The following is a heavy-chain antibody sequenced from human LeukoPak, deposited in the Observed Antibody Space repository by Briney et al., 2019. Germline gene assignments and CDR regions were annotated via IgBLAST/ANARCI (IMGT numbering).Heavy chain of an antibody. CDR1: GVTLRNYW. CDR3: ARDQTVAGPSTFDF. CDR2: ISNDGSDT. D-gene: IGHD6-19*01. Sequence: GALRLSCTASGVTLRNYWMHWVRQAPGKGLVWVSRISNDGSDTKYADSVKGRFTISRDNAKNTLYPQMNSLRAEDTAVYYCARDQTVAGPSTFDFWGQGSLVTVSS. J-gene: IGHJ4*02. V-gene: IGHV3-74*01.